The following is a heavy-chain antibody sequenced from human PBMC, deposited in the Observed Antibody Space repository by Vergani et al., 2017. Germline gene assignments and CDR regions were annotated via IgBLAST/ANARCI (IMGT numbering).Heavy chain of an antibody. D-gene: IGHD6-19*01. CDR3: ARVGRAGNDAFDI. J-gene: IGHJ3*02. CDR2: ISTTSI. V-gene: IGHV3-48*01. CDR1: GFSFSSYS. Sequence: EVQLVESGGGLVQPGGSLRLSCAASGFSFSSYSVNWVRQAPGKGLEWVSYISTTSIYYADSVKGRFTISRDNAKKSLYLQMNSLRVEDTAVYYGARVGRAGNDAFDIWGQGTMVTVSS.